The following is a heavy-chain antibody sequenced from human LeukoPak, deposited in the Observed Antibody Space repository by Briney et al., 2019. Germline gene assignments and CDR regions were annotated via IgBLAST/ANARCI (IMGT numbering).Heavy chain of an antibody. CDR2: ISNSGGST. J-gene: IGHJ3*02. Sequence: PGGSPRLSCAASGFTFSSYGMSWVRQAPGKGLEWVSAISNSGGSTYYADSVKGRFTISRDNSKNTLYLQMNSLRAEDTAVYYCAKDLSYGDPVIWGQGTMVTVSS. CDR3: AKDLSYGDPVI. D-gene: IGHD4-17*01. CDR1: GFTFSSYG. V-gene: IGHV3-23*01.